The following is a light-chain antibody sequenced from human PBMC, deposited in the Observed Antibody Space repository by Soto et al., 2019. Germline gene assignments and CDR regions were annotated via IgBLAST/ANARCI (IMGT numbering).Light chain of an antibody. CDR1: QDISNY. CDR3: QQYDNRPPGFT. V-gene: IGKV1-33*01. Sequence: DIQMTQSPSSLSASVGDRVTITCQASQDISNYLNWYQQKPGKDPKLLIYDASNLETGVPSRFTRSRSGTDFTIIISSLQAEDNGTYYCQQYDNRPPGFTFGPGTKVDIK. J-gene: IGKJ3*01. CDR2: DAS.